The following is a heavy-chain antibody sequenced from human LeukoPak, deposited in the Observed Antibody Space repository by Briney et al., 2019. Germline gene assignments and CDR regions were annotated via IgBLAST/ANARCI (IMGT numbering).Heavy chain of an antibody. Sequence: SVKVSCKASGGTFSSYAISWVRQAPGQGLEWLGRIIPIFGIANYAQKFQGRVAITTDESTSTAYMELSSLRSEDTAVYYCARGYYDSSGYYYYYYYMDVWGKGTTVTVSS. D-gene: IGHD3-22*01. V-gene: IGHV1-69*05. J-gene: IGHJ6*03. CDR2: IIPIFGIA. CDR1: GGTFSSYA. CDR3: ARGYYDSSGYYYYYYYMDV.